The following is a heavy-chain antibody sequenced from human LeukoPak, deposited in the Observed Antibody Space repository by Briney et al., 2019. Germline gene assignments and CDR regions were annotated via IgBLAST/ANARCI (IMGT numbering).Heavy chain of an antibody. CDR1: GFTFSSYA. V-gene: IGHV3-23*01. CDR3: ARRSGIAVAGAFDY. CDR2: ISGGGDST. Sequence: GGSLRLSCVVSGFTFSSYAMSWVRQAPGKGLEWVSGISGGGDSTYYADSVKGRFTISRDNSKNTLYLQMNSLRAEDTAVYYCARRSGIAVAGAFDYWGQGTLVTVSS. J-gene: IGHJ4*02. D-gene: IGHD6-19*01.